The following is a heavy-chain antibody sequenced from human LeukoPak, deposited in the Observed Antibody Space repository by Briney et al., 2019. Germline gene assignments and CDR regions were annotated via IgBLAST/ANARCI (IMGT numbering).Heavy chain of an antibody. CDR1: GFAFNTYT. J-gene: IGHJ6*02. V-gene: IGHV3-23*01. CDR3: ARDSFVVVVVATTGMDV. D-gene: IGHD2-15*01. CDR2: ISGGGLST. Sequence: PGGSLRLSCAASGFAFNTYTMTWVRQAPGRGLEWVSAISGGGLSTYYADSVKGRFTISRDNSKNTLYLQMNRLRAEDTAVYYCARDSFVVVVVATTGMDVWGQGTTVTVSS.